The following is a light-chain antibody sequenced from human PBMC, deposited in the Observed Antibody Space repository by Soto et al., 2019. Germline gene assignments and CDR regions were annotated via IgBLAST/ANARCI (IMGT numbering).Light chain of an antibody. CDR2: DVS. CDR1: SSDVGGYNY. Sequence: QSALTQPASVSGSPGQSITISCTGTSSDVGGYNYVSWYQQHPGKAPKLMIYDVSNRPSGVSNRFSGSKSGNTASLTISGLQAEDEADYYCSSYTSSIYVFCTGTKLTVL. CDR3: SSYTSSIYV. J-gene: IGLJ1*01. V-gene: IGLV2-14*01.